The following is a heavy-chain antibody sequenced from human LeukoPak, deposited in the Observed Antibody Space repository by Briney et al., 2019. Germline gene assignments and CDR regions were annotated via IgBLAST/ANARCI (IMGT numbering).Heavy chain of an antibody. CDR3: AKDKGLGSYYDY. CDR2: ISGSGGNT. V-gene: IGHV3-43*02. J-gene: IGHJ4*02. D-gene: IGHD3-10*01. CDR1: GFIFYNYG. Sequence: GGSLRLSCAASGFIFYNYGIHWVRQAPGKGLEWVSGISGSGGNTYYADSVKGRFSISRDNSKNSLYLQMNSLRTEDTALYYCAKDKGLGSYYDYWGQGTLVTVSS.